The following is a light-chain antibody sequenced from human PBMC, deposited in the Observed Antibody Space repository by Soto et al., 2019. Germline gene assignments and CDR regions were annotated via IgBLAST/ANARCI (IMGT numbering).Light chain of an antibody. CDR1: QSLLHSNGYNY. V-gene: IGKV2-28*01. CDR3: MQALQPHFT. J-gene: IGKJ3*01. Sequence: DIVMTQSPLSLPVTPGEPASISCRSSQSLLHSNGYNYLDWYLQKPGQSPQLLIYLGSNRASGVPDRFSGSGSGTDFTLKISRVEAEDVGVYYCMQALQPHFTFGPGTKVDIK. CDR2: LGS.